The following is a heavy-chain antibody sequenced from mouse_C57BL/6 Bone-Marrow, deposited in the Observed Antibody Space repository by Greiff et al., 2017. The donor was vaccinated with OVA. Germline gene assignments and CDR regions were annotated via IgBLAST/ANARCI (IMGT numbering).Heavy chain of an antibody. J-gene: IGHJ3*01. CDR3: ARIYYDYDVPFAY. D-gene: IGHD2-4*01. CDR1: GFTFSSYA. CDR2: ISDGGSYT. Sequence: EVKLMESGGGLVKPGGSLKLSCAASGFTFSSYAMSWVRQTPEKRLEWVATISDGGSYTYYPDNVKGRFTISRDNAKNNLYLQMSHLKSEDTAMYYCARIYYDYDVPFAYWGQGTLVTVSA. V-gene: IGHV5-4*03.